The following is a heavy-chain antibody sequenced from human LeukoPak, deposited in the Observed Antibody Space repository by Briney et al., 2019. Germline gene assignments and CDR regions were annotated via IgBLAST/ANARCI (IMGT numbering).Heavy chain of an antibody. CDR1: GFTFSSYA. CDR3: ARERVTGSYYGAEYFQH. D-gene: IGHD1-26*01. J-gene: IGHJ1*01. V-gene: IGHV3-30-3*01. Sequence: GGSLRLSCAASGFTFSSYAMHWVRQAPGKGLEWVAVISYDGSNRYYADSVKGRFTISRDNSKNTLYLQMSSLRAEDTAVYYCARERVTGSYYGAEYFQHWGQGTLVTVSS. CDR2: ISYDGSNR.